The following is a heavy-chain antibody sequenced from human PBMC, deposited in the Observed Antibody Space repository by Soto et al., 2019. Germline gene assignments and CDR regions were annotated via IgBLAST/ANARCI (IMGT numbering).Heavy chain of an antibody. CDR1: GFTFSDYY. CDR2: IGTCSSYT. Sequence: QVQLVESGGGLVKPGGSLRLSCAASGFTFSDYYMSWFRQAPGKGLEWVSHIGTCSSYTKYADSVKGRFTISRDNAKNSLYLQVNSLRAEDTAVYYCARDRLPARYSGMGVWGQGTTVTVSS. V-gene: IGHV3-11*05. CDR3: ARDRLPARYSGMGV. J-gene: IGHJ6*02. D-gene: IGHD1-20*01.